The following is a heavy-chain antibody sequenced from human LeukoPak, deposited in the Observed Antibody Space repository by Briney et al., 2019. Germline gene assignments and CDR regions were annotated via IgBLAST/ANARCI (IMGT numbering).Heavy chain of an antibody. J-gene: IGHJ4*01. CDR3: ASSVLLTAPFDY. Sequence: GGSLRLSCAASGFIFSSHSMNWVRQAPGKGLEWVSSICSLTVGTHYIYYADSVKGRFTISRDDAKNSLYLQMNSLRAEDTAVYYCASSVLLTAPFDYWGQGALVTVSS. V-gene: IGHV3-21*01. CDR1: GFIFSSHS. D-gene: IGHD2-21*02. CDR2: ICSLTVGTHYI.